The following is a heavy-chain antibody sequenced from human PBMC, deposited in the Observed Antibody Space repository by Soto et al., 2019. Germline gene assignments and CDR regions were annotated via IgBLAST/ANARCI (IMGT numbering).Heavy chain of an antibody. CDR1: GFTFSSYG. V-gene: IGHV3-33*01. CDR2: IWYDGSNK. Sequence: QVQLVESGGGVVQPGRSLRLSCAASGFTFSSYGMHWVRQAPGKGLEWVAVIWYDGSNKYYADSVKGRFTISRDNSKNTLYQQMNSLRAEDTAVYYCARERYDTYAFDIWGQGTMVTVSS. J-gene: IGHJ3*02. D-gene: IGHD3-22*01. CDR3: ARERYDTYAFDI.